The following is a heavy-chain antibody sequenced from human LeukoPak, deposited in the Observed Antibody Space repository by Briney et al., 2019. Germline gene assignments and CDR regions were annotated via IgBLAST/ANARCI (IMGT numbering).Heavy chain of an antibody. Sequence: ASVKVSCKASGYTFTSYDINWARQATGQGLEWMGRMNPNSGNTGYAQKFQGRVTMTRDTSISTAYMELSRLRSDDTAVYYCAREYNWNTFGYWGQGTLVTVSS. CDR3: AREYNWNTFGY. CDR1: GYTFTSYD. D-gene: IGHD1/OR15-1a*01. V-gene: IGHV1-8*01. CDR2: MNPNSGNT. J-gene: IGHJ4*02.